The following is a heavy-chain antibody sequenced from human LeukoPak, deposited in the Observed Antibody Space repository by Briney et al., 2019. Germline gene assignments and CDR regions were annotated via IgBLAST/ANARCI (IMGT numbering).Heavy chain of an antibody. CDR2: IYHSGST. V-gene: IGHV4-38-2*02. Sequence: SETLSLTCTVSGGSISTYYWGWVRQPPGKGLEWIGSIYHSGSTYYNPSLKSRVTISVDTSKNQFSLKLSSVTAADTAVYYCARGAPHSIGIAAAGPFDPWGQGTLVTVSS. CDR1: GGSISTYY. D-gene: IGHD6-13*01. J-gene: IGHJ5*02. CDR3: ARGAPHSIGIAAAGPFDP.